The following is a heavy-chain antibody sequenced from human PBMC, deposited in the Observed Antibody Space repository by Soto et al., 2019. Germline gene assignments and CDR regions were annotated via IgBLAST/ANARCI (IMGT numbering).Heavy chain of an antibody. D-gene: IGHD3-9*01. CDR2: IYYSGST. CDR1: GGSISGYY. V-gene: IGHV4-59*01. J-gene: IGHJ3*02. Sequence: SETLSLTCTVSGGSISGYYWSWIRQPPGKGLEWIGYIYYSGSTNYNPSLKSRVTISVGTSKNQFSLKLSSVTAADTAVYYCATLTYYDILTGYYSAFDIWGQGTMVTVSS. CDR3: ATLTYYDILTGYYSAFDI.